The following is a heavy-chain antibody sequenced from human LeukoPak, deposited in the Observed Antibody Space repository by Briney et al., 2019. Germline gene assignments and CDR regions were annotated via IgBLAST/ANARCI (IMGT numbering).Heavy chain of an antibody. CDR1: GFTFSDYY. Sequence: GGSLRLSCAASGFTFSDYYMSWIRQAPGKGLEWVSVIYSGGTTYYADSVKGRFTISRDNSKNMLYLQMNSLRAEDTAVYYCARVSGYSYGYRWYFDLWGRGTLVTVSS. V-gene: IGHV3-66*01. D-gene: IGHD5-18*01. CDR3: ARVSGYSYGYRWYFDL. J-gene: IGHJ2*01. CDR2: IYSGGTT.